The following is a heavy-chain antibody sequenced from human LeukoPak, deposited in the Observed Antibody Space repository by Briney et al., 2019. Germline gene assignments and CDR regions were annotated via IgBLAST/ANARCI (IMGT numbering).Heavy chain of an antibody. CDR1: GFTFNTYI. D-gene: IGHD6-19*01. CDR2: IGGSSTYI. V-gene: IGHV3-21*01. Sequence: GGSLRLSCAASGFTFNTYIMHWVRQAPGKGLEWGSSIGGSSTYIHYADSLKGRFTISRDNAKNSRYLQVNSLRAEDTGVYYCARGGNSAWLDPPLPPDYWGLGTLVIVSS. CDR3: ARGGNSAWLDPPLPPDY. J-gene: IGHJ4*02.